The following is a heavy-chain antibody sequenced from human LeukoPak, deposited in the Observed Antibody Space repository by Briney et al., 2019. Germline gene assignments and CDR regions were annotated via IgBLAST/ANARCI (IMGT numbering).Heavy chain of an antibody. D-gene: IGHD6-6*01. J-gene: IGHJ4*02. CDR3: ARDTGSSYLSSFDF. CDR2: ISGSGGST. Sequence: GGSLRLSCAASGFTFSSYAMSAVRQAPGKGLEWVSAISGSGGSTYYADSVKGRFTISRDNSKNTLYLQMNSLSAEDTAGYFCARDTGSSYLSSFDFWGQGTLVTVSS. CDR1: GFTFSSYA. V-gene: IGHV3-23*01.